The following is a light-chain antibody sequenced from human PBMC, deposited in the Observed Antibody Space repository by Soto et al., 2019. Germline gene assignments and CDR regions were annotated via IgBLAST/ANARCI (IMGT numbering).Light chain of an antibody. V-gene: IGKV1-12*01. J-gene: IGKJ4*01. CDR2: AAS. Sequence: DIQMTQSPSSVSASVGDRVTITCRASQDISSWVAWYQQKPGKAPKLLISAASSLQSGVPRRFSGSGSGTDFTLIISSLQPEDFETYFCQQGERFQFTFGGGTKVDI. CDR3: QQGERFQFT. CDR1: QDISSW.